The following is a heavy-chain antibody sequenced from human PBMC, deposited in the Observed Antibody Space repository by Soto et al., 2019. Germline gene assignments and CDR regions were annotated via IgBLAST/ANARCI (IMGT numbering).Heavy chain of an antibody. Sequence: RLSCAASGFTFSSYGMHWVRQAPGKGLEWVAVIWYDGSNKYYADSVKGRFTISRDNSKNTLYLQMNSLRAEDTAVYYCARLPRLDPFDYWGQGTLVTVSS. CDR3: ARLPRLDPFDY. D-gene: IGHD1-1*01. J-gene: IGHJ4*02. CDR1: GFTFSSYG. CDR2: IWYDGSNK. V-gene: IGHV3-33*01.